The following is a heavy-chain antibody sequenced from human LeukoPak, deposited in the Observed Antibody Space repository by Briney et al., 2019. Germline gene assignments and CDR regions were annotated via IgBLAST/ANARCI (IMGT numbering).Heavy chain of an antibody. CDR1: GFSIKSGYW. J-gene: IGHJ4*02. V-gene: IGHV4-38-2*02. CDR3: ARETSRIIYY. CDR2: IYLNGNT. Sequence: SETLSLTCAVSGFSIKSGYWWGWVRQPPGQGLEWIGSIYLNGNTFYNPSLKSRVSMSVDTSKNQFSLTMTSVTAADTAVYFCARETSRIIYYWGQGALVTVSS.